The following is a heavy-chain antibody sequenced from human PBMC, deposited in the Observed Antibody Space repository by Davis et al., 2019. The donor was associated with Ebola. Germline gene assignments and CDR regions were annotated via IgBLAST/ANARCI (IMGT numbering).Heavy chain of an antibody. V-gene: IGHV4-59*08. CDR1: GGSISSYY. Sequence: MPSETLSLTCTVSGGSISSYYWSWIRQPPGKGLEWIGYIYYSGSTNYNPSLKSRVTISVDTSKNQFSLKLSSVTAADTAVYYCARRGSGRYSYFDYWGQGTLVTVSS. CDR2: IYYSGST. CDR3: ARRGSGRYSYFDY. J-gene: IGHJ4*02. D-gene: IGHD6-19*01.